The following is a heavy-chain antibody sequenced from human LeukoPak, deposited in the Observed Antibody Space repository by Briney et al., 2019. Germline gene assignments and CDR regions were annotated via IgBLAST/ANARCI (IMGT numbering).Heavy chain of an antibody. V-gene: IGHV4-34*01. J-gene: IGHJ4*02. D-gene: IGHD3-22*01. CDR2: INHSGST. Sequence: NPSETLSLTCAVYGGSFSGYYWSWIRQPPGKGREWIGEINHSGSTNYNPSLKSRVTISVDTSKNQFSLKLSSVTAADTAVYYCARRSSTRDSSGYSFDYWGQGTLSPSPQ. CDR3: ARRSSTRDSSGYSFDY. CDR1: GGSFSGYY.